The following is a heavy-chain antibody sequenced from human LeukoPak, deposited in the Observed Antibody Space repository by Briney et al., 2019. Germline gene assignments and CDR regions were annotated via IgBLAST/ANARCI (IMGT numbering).Heavy chain of an antibody. Sequence: GGSLRLSCAASGFTFSSYWMSWVRQAPGKGLEWVGRIKSKTDGGTTDYAAPVKGRFTISRDDSKNTLYLQMNSLKTEDTAVYYCTTDSSSWSRYYYYGMDVWGQGTTVTVSS. D-gene: IGHD6-13*01. CDR3: TTDSSSWSRYYYYGMDV. CDR1: GFTFSSYW. J-gene: IGHJ6*02. CDR2: IKSKTDGGTT. V-gene: IGHV3-15*01.